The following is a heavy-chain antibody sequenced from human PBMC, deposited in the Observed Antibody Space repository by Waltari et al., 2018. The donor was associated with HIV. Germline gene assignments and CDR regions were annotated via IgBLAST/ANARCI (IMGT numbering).Heavy chain of an antibody. V-gene: IGHV3-7*01. Sequence: EVQLVESGGGWVQPGGSLRLSCAASGFIFSNYWMSWVRQAPGKVLEWVANINEDGSEQYYVDSVYGRFTISRDNAKNSLYLQMNSLRAEDTAVYYCARDLVNSWGQGTLVTVSS. D-gene: IGHD2-21*01. CDR1: GFIFSNYW. CDR2: INEDGSEQ. J-gene: IGHJ4*02. CDR3: ARDLVNS.